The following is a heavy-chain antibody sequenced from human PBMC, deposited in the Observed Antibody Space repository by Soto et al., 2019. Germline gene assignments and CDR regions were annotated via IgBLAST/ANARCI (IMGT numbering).Heavy chain of an antibody. Sequence: SETLSLTCAVSGDSINNSYWSWIRQPPWKRLEWIGNIYYTGTTTYNPSLESRVTMSVDTSKNQFSLKLNSVDAADTAVYYCAKYRRTEAEGFTLDYWGRGTLVTVSS. V-gene: IGHV4-59*01. J-gene: IGHJ4*02. CDR3: AKYRRTEAEGFTLDY. CDR1: GDSINNSY. CDR2: IYYTGTT. D-gene: IGHD6-13*01.